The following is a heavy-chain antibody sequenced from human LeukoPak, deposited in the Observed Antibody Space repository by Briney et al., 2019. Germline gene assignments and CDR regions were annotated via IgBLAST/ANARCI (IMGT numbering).Heavy chain of an antibody. CDR1: GFTFSSYG. CDR3: AKHFDFWNGYYMDYHCYMDV. D-gene: IGHD3-3*01. Sequence: GGSLRLSCTASGFTFSSYGMYWVRQVPGKGLEWVALISYNGSNKDYADSVKGRFTISRDNSKNTLYLQMSSPRVEDTAVYYCAKHFDFWNGYYMDYHCYMDVWGKGTAVTVSS. CDR2: ISYNGSNK. J-gene: IGHJ6*03. V-gene: IGHV3-30*18.